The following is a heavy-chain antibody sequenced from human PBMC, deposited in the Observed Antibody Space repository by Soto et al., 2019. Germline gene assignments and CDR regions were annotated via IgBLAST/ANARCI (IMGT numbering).Heavy chain of an antibody. D-gene: IGHD6-13*01. Sequence: QVQLQESGPGLVKPSQTLSLTCTVSGGSISSGDYYWSWIRQPPGKGLEWIGYIYYSGSTYYNPSLKSRVTISVDTSKNQFSLKLSSVTAADTAVYYCARFGLAAAGGYWFDPWGQGTLVTVSS. CDR1: GGSISSGDYY. V-gene: IGHV4-30-4*01. CDR2: IYYSGST. J-gene: IGHJ5*02. CDR3: ARFGLAAAGGYWFDP.